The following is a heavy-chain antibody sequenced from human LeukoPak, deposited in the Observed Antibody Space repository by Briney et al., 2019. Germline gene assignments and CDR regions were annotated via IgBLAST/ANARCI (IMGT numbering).Heavy chain of an antibody. CDR2: IYYSGST. V-gene: IGHV4-59*08. CDR3: ARHNVDTAIFDY. D-gene: IGHD5-18*01. J-gene: IGHJ4*02. Sequence: GSLRLSCAASGFTFSSYWMSWIRQPPGKGLEWIGYIYYSGSTNYNPSLKSRVTISVDTSKNQFSLKLSSVTAADTAVYYCARHNVDTAIFDYWGQGTLVTVSS. CDR1: GFTFSSYW.